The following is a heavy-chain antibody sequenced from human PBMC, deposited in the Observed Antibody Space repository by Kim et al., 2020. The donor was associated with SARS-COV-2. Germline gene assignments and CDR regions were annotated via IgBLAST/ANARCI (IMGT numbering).Heavy chain of an antibody. J-gene: IGHJ4*02. CDR3: AREGEWELLRGYYFDY. Sequence: GGSLRLSCAASGFTFSSYSMNWVRQAPGKGLEWVSSISSSSSYIYYADSVKGRFTISRDNAKNSLYLQMNSLRAEDTAVYYCAREGEWELLRGYYFDYWGQGTLVTVSS. CDR1: GFTFSSYS. V-gene: IGHV3-21*01. D-gene: IGHD1-26*01. CDR2: ISSSSSYI.